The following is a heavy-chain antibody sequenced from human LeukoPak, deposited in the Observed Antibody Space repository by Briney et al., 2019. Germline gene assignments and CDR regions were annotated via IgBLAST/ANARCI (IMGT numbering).Heavy chain of an antibody. V-gene: IGHV3-23*01. CDR1: GFTFSSYA. CDR2: ISGSGGST. D-gene: IGHD6-19*01. CDR3: AKCIAVAATGFDY. Sequence: PTGGSLRLSCAASGFTFSSYAMSWVRQAPGKGLEWVSAISGSGGSTYYAGSVKGRFTISRDNSKNTLYLQMNSLRAEDTAVYYCAKCIAVAATGFDYWGQGTLVTVSS. J-gene: IGHJ4*02.